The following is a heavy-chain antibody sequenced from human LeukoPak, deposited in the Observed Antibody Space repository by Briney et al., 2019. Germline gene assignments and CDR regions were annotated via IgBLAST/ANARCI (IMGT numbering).Heavy chain of an antibody. V-gene: IGHV4-59*01. CDR1: GGSISSYY. J-gene: IGHJ5*02. CDR3: ARVNTQGVPSP. Sequence: SETLSLTCTVSGGSISSYYWSWIRQSPGKGLEWIGYIYYSGSTNYNPSLKSRVTISVDTSKNQFSLKLSSVTAADTAVYYCARVNTQGVPSPWGQGILVTVSS. CDR2: IYYSGST. D-gene: IGHD2-15*01.